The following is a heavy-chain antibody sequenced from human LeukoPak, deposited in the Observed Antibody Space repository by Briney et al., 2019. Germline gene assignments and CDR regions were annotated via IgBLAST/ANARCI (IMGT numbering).Heavy chain of an antibody. CDR1: GGSISSYY. Sequence: SETLSLTCTVSGGSISSYYGSWIRQPPGKGLEWIGYIYYSGSTNYNPSLKSRVTISLDTSQNQFSLKLSSVTAADTAVYYCARAYCSGGSCYSGFDYWGQGTLVTVSS. CDR2: IYYSGST. V-gene: IGHV4-59*01. J-gene: IGHJ4*02. D-gene: IGHD2-15*01. CDR3: ARAYCSGGSCYSGFDY.